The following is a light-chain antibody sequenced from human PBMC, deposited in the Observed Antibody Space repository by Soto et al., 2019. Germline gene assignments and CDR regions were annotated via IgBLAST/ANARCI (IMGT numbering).Light chain of an antibody. J-gene: IGLJ3*02. CDR2: RNN. Sequence: QPVLTQPPSASGTPGQRVTISCSGSSSNIGSNYVYWYQQLPGTAPKLLIYRNNQRPSGVPDRFSGSKSGTSASLAISGLRSEDEDDYYCAAWDDRLSGWVFGGGTKLTVL. CDR3: AAWDDRLSGWV. CDR1: SSNIGSNY. V-gene: IGLV1-47*01.